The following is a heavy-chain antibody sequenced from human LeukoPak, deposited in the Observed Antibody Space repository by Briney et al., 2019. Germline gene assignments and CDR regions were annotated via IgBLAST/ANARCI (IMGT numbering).Heavy chain of an antibody. D-gene: IGHD4-17*01. CDR1: GFTFSTYS. CDR2: ISGSGSFK. V-gene: IGHV3-21*01. CDR3: ARDYCGDYYQSGYGMDV. Sequence: GGSLRLSCAASGFTFSTYSMNWVRQAPGKGLEWVSSISGSGSFKFYTDSVKGRFTISRDNVKRSLYLQLSSLRAEDTAVYYVARDYCGDYYQSGYGMDVWGQGTTVTVSS. J-gene: IGHJ6*02.